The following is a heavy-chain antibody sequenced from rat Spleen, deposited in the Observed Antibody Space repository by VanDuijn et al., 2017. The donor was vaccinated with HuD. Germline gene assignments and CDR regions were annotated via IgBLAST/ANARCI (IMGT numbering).Heavy chain of an antibody. CDR2: ISYDGSST. D-gene: IGHD4-3*01. CDR3: ARHGRGERTYYYVLDA. CDR1: GFTFSDYY. J-gene: IGHJ4*01. V-gene: IGHV5-29*01. Sequence: EVQLVESDGGLVQPGRSLKLSCAASGFTFSDYYMAWVRQAPTKGLEWVATISYDGSSTYYRDSVKGRFTISRDNAKSTLYLQMGSLRSEDTATYYCARHGRGERTYYYVLDAWGQGASVTVSS.